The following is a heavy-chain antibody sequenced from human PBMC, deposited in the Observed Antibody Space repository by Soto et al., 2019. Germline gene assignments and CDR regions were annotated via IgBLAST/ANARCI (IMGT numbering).Heavy chain of an antibody. J-gene: IGHJ4*02. V-gene: IGHV4-59*12. D-gene: IGHD5-12*01. CDR1: GDSISSYY. CDR3: ARERVATKKQYYCGY. CDR2: IYYSGNT. Sequence: SETLSLTCTVSGDSISSYYWSWIRQPPGKGLEWIGYIYYSGNTNYNPSLKSRVTISVDTSKNQFSLKLSSVTAADTAVYYCARERVATKKQYYCGYWGQGTLVTVS.